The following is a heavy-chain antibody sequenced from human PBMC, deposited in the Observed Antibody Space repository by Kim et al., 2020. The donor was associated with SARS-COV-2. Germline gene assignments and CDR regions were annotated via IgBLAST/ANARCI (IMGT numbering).Heavy chain of an antibody. Sequence: SETLSLTCTVSGVSISSGGYYWSWIRQHPGKGLEGIAYIDYTGSTYYNPPLKSRVTISVDTSKNQFSLKLSSVTAADTAVYYCARDQGCITIFGVGIDAFGTWGQGTMVTVSS. D-gene: IGHD3-3*01. CDR3: ARDQGCITIFGVGIDAFGT. CDR2: IDYTGST. V-gene: IGHV4-31*03. CDR1: GVSISSGGYY. J-gene: IGHJ3*02.